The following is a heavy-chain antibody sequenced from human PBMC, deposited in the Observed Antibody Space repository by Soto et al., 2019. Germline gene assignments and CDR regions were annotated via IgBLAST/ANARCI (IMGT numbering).Heavy chain of an antibody. CDR1: GGSISSYY. J-gene: IGHJ6*02. CDR3: AREPSDCSGGSCWLYGMDV. V-gene: IGHV4-59*01. D-gene: IGHD2-15*01. CDR2: IYYSGST. Sequence: NPSETLSLTCTVSGGSISSYYWSWIRQPPGKGLEWIGYIYYSGSTNYNPSLKSRVTISVDTSKNQFSLKLSSVTAADTAVYYCAREPSDCSGGSCWLYGMDVWGQGTTVTVSS.